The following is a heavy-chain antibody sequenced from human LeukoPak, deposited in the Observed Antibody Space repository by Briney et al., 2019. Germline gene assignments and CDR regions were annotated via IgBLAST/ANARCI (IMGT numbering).Heavy chain of an antibody. D-gene: IGHD4-17*01. Sequence: ASVKVSCKASGYTFTSYHTHWVRQAPGQGLEWMGIINPSGGSTSYAQKFQGRVTMTRDTSTSTVYMELSSLRSEDTAVYYCARDRDGDYDTYYFDYWGQGTLVTVSS. CDR2: INPSGGST. CDR3: ARDRDGDYDTYYFDY. CDR1: GYTFTSYH. V-gene: IGHV1-46*01. J-gene: IGHJ4*02.